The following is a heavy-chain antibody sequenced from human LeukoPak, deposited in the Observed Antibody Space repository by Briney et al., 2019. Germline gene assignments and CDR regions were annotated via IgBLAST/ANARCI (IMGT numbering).Heavy chain of an antibody. J-gene: IGHJ4*02. Sequence: SETLSLPCTVFGGSISSYYWCCIRQPPGPALEWIGYIYYSGSTNYNPSLKSRVTISVDTSKNQFSLKLSSVTAADTAVYYCARVSQPQGYCSGCSCPAMVTFYMDYWGQGTLVTVSS. D-gene: IGHD2-15*01. CDR2: IYYSGST. CDR3: ARVSQPQGYCSGCSCPAMVTFYMDY. CDR1: GGSISSYY. V-gene: IGHV4-59*01.